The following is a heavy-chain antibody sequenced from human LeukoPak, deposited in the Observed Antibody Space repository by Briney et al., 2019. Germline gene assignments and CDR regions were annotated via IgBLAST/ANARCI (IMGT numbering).Heavy chain of an antibody. J-gene: IGHJ4*02. Sequence: GGSLRLSCAASGFTFSSYAMSWVRQAPGKGLEWVSAISRSGSITYYADSVKGRFTISRDNSKNTLYLQMNSLRADDTAVYHCVKAGGYSGSYYGSYWGQGTLVTVSS. V-gene: IGHV3-23*01. CDR2: ISRSGSIT. D-gene: IGHD1-26*01. CDR3: VKAGGYSGSYYGSY. CDR1: GFTFSSYA.